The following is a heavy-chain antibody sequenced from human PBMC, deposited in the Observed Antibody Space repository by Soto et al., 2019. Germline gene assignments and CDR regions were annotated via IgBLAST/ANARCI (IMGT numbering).Heavy chain of an antibody. D-gene: IGHD1-1*01. CDR1: GFTFSSYG. J-gene: IGHJ3*02. V-gene: IGHV3-33*01. CDR3: ARTMIQLERLWAFDI. Sequence: QVQLVESGGGVVQPGRSLRLSCAASGFTFSSYGMHWVRQAPGKGLEWVAVIWYDGSNKYYADSVKGRFTISRDNSKNTLYLQMHRLRAEDTAVYYCARTMIQLERLWAFDIWGQGTMVTVSS. CDR2: IWYDGSNK.